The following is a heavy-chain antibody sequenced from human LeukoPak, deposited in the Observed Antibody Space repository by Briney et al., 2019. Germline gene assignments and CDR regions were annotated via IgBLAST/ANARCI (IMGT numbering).Heavy chain of an antibody. Sequence: GGSLRLSCAASGFTSDTFAMNWVRQAPGKGLEWVSYISSSGSATYYADSVKGRFTTSRDNARNSLYLQMNSLRDEDTAIYYCARGPSSSSWSRFDPWGQGTLVTVSS. CDR2: ISSSGSAT. CDR3: ARGPSSSSWSRFDP. CDR1: GFTSDTFA. J-gene: IGHJ5*02. V-gene: IGHV3-48*02. D-gene: IGHD6-13*01.